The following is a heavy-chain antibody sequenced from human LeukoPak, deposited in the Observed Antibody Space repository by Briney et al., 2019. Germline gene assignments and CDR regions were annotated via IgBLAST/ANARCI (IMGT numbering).Heavy chain of an antibody. D-gene: IGHD2-15*01. J-gene: IGHJ1*01. CDR3: AKVFSSLPAEYFRH. Sequence: GGSLRLSCAASGFTFSSYAMSWVRQAPGKGLEWVSAISGSGGSTYYADSVKGRFTIYRDNSKNTLYLQMNSLRAEDTAGYYCAKVFSSLPAEYFRHWGQGTLVTVSS. CDR1: GFTFSSYA. V-gene: IGHV3-23*01. CDR2: ISGSGGST.